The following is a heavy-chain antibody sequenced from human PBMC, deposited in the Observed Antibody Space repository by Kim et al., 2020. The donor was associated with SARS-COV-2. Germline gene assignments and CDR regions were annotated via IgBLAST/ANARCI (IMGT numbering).Heavy chain of an antibody. Sequence: ADSVKGRFTISRENAKNTLYLQMNSLRAEDTAVYYCARDPYSSSGGWFDPWGQGTLVTVSS. J-gene: IGHJ5*02. V-gene: IGHV3-74*01. D-gene: IGHD6-13*01. CDR3: ARDPYSSSGGWFDP.